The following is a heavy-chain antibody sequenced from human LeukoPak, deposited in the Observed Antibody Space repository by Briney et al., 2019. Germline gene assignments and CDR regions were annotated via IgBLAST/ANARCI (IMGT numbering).Heavy chain of an antibody. CDR3: ARALGATDY. CDR1: GFSYSSYS. D-gene: IGHD1-26*01. Sequence: PGGSLRLSCAASGFSYSSYSMNWVRQAPGKGLEWVSYISSSSSTIYYADSVKGRFTISRDNAKNSLYLQMNSLRAEDTAVYYCARALGATDYWGQGTLVTVSS. J-gene: IGHJ4*02. CDR2: ISSSSSTI. V-gene: IGHV3-48*04.